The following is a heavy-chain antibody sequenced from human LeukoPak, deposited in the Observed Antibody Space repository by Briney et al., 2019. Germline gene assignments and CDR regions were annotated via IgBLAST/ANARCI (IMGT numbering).Heavy chain of an antibody. D-gene: IGHD3-16*01. J-gene: IGHJ4*02. CDR3: ARVGGGTFAY. V-gene: IGHV4-38-2*01. CDR2: IYHSGST. Sequence: SETLSLTCAVSGYSISSGYLWGWIRQLPGKGLEWIGTIYHSGSTYYNSSLKSRVTISVDTSSNQFSLNLTSVTAADTAVYYCARVGGGTFAYWGQGTLVTVSS. CDR1: GYSISSGYL.